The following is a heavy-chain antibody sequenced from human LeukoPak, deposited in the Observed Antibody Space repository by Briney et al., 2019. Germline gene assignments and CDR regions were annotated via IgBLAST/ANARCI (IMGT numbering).Heavy chain of an antibody. Sequence: PGRSLRLSCAASGFTFSSYAMHWVRQAPGKGLEWVAVISYDGSNKYYADSVKGRFTISRDNSKNTLYLQMNSLRAEDTAVYYCARAFVSYDSSGYPYWGQGTLVTVSS. J-gene: IGHJ4*02. CDR2: ISYDGSNK. CDR3: ARAFVSYDSSGYPY. V-gene: IGHV3-30-3*01. D-gene: IGHD3-22*01. CDR1: GFTFSSYA.